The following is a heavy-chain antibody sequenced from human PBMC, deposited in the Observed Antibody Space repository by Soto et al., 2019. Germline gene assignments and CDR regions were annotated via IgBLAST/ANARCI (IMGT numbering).Heavy chain of an antibody. CDR2: MYHSGST. CDR3: ARGHTHYYYGMDV. CDR1: DDSLSRSIFS. D-gene: IGHD3-10*01. Sequence: SETLSLTCAVSDDSLSRSIFSWGWIRQPPGKGLDWIVNMYHSGSTYYNPSLKSRVTISLDRSKSQFSLTVTSVTAADTAVYYCARGHTHYYYGMDVWAQGTTVTVSS. J-gene: IGHJ6*02. V-gene: IGHV4-30-2*01.